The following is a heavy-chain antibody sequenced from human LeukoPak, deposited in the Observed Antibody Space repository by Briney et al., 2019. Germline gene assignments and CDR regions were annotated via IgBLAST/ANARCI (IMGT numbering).Heavy chain of an antibody. CDR1: GFTFSNYW. CDR3: ARDPLRRFDF. V-gene: IGHV3-7*04. D-gene: IGHD5-12*01. Sequence: XGSLRLSCAASGFTFSNYWMTWVRQAXGKGLEWVANIKEDGSEKYYVDSVKGRFSISRDNAKNSLYLQMSSLRAEDTAVYFCARDPLRRFDFWGQGTLVTVSS. CDR2: IKEDGSEK. J-gene: IGHJ4*02.